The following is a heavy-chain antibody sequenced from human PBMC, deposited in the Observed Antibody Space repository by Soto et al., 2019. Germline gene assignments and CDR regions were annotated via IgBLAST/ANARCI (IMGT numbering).Heavy chain of an antibody. CDR2: IIPIFGTA. J-gene: IGHJ4*02. V-gene: IGHV1-69*01. CDR3: ARVPDVGRDGYNSGFDY. Sequence: QVQLVQSGAEVKKPGSSVKVSCKASGGTFSSYAISWVRQAPGQGLEWMGGIIPIFGTANYAQKFQGRVTITADESTSTAYMELSSLRSEDTAVYYCARVPDVGRDGYNSGFDYWGQGTLVTVSS. D-gene: IGHD5-12*01. CDR1: GGTFSSYA.